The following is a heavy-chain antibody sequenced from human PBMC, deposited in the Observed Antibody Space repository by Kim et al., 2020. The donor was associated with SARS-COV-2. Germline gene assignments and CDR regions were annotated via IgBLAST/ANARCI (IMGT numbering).Heavy chain of an antibody. CDR1: GFTFSSYG. V-gene: IGHV3-33*01. Sequence: GGSLRLSCAASGFTFSSYGMHWVRQAPGKGLEWVAVIWYDGSNKYYADSVKGRFTISRDNSKNTLYLQMNSLRAEDTAVYYCAREYSFTDPGGDYFDYWGQGTLVTVSS. CDR3: AREYSFTDPGGDYFDY. CDR2: IWYDGSNK. D-gene: IGHD2-15*01. J-gene: IGHJ4*02.